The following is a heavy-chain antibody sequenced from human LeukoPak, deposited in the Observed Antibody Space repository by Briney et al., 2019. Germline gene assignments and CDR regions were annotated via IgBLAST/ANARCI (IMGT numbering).Heavy chain of an antibody. CDR2: MNPNSGNT. J-gene: IGHJ6*02. V-gene: IGHV1-8*01. CDR1: GYTFTSYD. CDR3: ARSTLIVVVPAAPYGMDV. Sequence: GASVKVSCKASGYTFTSYDINWVRQATGQGLEWMGWMNPNSGNTGYAQKFQGRVTMTRNTSISTAYMELSSLRSEDTAVYYCARSTLIVVVPAAPYGMDVWGQGTTVTVSS. D-gene: IGHD2-2*01.